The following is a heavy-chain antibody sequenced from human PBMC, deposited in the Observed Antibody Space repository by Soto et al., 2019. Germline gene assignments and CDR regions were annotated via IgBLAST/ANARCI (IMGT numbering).Heavy chain of an antibody. J-gene: IGHJ6*02. CDR2: ISGSGAGT. V-gene: IGHV3-23*01. CDR1: GFTFSTSA. Sequence: GGSLRLSCTASGFTFSTSAMSWVRQAPGRGLEWVSGISGSGAGTYYADSVKGRFTISRDNSKNTLYLQMSGLRAEDAAVYYCAKGPTVFGAVISFDYYYGMYVWGQGTPVTVSS. D-gene: IGHD3-3*01. CDR3: AKGPTVFGAVISFDYYYGMYV.